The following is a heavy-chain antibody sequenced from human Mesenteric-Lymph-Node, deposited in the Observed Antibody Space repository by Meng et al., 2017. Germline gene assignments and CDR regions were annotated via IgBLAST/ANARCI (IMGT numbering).Heavy chain of an antibody. V-gene: IGHV3-64*02. Sequence: GESLKISCAASGFPFSSYSTHWVRQAPGKGLESVSAISGDGSSTFSADSVKGRFTISRDNSKNTLYLQMGSLRSEDTAVYYCAREDKGDYDYWGQGTLVTVSS. CDR2: ISGDGSST. CDR1: GFPFSSYS. CDR3: AREDKGDYDY. D-gene: IGHD2-21*01. J-gene: IGHJ4*02.